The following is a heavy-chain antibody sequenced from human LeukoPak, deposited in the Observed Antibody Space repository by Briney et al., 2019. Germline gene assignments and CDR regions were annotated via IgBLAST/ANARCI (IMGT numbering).Heavy chain of an antibody. Sequence: GGSLSLSCAVSGFTFSSYEMNWVRQAPGKGLEWVSDISSSGSTIYYADSAKRRFTISRANAKHSLHLRMKSLRAEDTAVYYCARGSTIFGVVTTFDYWGQGTLVTVSS. J-gene: IGHJ4*02. CDR3: ARGSTIFGVVTTFDY. D-gene: IGHD3-3*01. V-gene: IGHV3-48*03. CDR1: GFTFSSYE. CDR2: ISSSGSTI.